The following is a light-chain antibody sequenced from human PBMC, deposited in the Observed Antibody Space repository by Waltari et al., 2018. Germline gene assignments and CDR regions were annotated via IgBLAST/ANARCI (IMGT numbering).Light chain of an antibody. CDR2: WAA. CDR1: QSVLYSSNNKNY. CDR3: LQYYSNPF. J-gene: IGKJ2*01. V-gene: IGKV4-1*01. Sequence: DIVMTQSPDSLAVSLGERATINCKSSQSVLYSSNNKNYVSWYQQKPGQPPKLLIYWAATRESGVPDRFSGSGSGTDFTLTISSLQAEDVAVYYCLQYYSNPFFGQGTKLEIK.